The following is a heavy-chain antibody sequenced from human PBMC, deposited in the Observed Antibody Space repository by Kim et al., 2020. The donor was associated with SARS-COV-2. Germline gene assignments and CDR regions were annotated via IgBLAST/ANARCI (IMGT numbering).Heavy chain of an antibody. Sequence: ASVKVSCKVSGYTLTELSMHWVRQAPGKGLEWMGGFDPEDGETIYAQEFQGRVTMTEDTSTDTAYMELSSLRSEDTAVYYCATCHYYDSSGYYYEGAFDIWGQGTMVTVSS. CDR3: ATCHYYDSSGYYYEGAFDI. CDR1: GYTLTELS. D-gene: IGHD3-22*01. J-gene: IGHJ3*02. CDR2: FDPEDGET. V-gene: IGHV1-24*01.